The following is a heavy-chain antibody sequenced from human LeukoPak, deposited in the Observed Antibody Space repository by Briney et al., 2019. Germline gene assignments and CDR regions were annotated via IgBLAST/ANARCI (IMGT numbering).Heavy chain of an antibody. CDR3: AKGTLLWFGELSHFDY. J-gene: IGHJ4*02. CDR1: GFTFSTYG. CDR2: ISGSGGST. Sequence: GGSLRLSCAASGFTFSTYGMHWVRQAPGKGLEWVSAISGSGGSTYYADSVKGRFTISRDNSKNTLYLQMNSLRAEDTAVYYCAKGTLLWFGELSHFDYWGQGTLVTVSS. D-gene: IGHD3-10*01. V-gene: IGHV3-23*01.